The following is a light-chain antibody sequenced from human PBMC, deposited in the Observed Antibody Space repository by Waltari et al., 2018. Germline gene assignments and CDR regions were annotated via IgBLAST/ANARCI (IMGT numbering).Light chain of an antibody. CDR2: KGI. CDR3: SMYMGSGVWV. J-gene: IGLJ3*02. V-gene: IGLV8-61*01. Sequence: QTVVTQEPSLSVSPGGTVPLTCALSSGSVSRTSYPTWYQQTPGQPPRTLVYKGISRSSGVPDRFSGSILGNTAALTITGAQADDESDYYCSMYMGSGVWVFGGGTKLTVL. CDR1: SGSVSRTSY.